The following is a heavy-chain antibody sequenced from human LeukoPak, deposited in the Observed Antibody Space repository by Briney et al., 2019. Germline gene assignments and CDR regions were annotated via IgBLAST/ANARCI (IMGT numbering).Heavy chain of an antibody. CDR1: GFIFPNYV. CDR3: ARYYDFWSGYYPFDY. D-gene: IGHD3-3*01. CDR2: IKQDGSEK. V-gene: IGHV3-7*01. Sequence: GGSLRLSCAASGFIFPNYVMSWVRQAPGKGLEWVANIKQDGSEKYYVDSVKGRFTISRDIAKNSLCLQMNSLRAEDTAVYYCARYYDFWSGYYPFDYWGQGTLVTVSS. J-gene: IGHJ4*02.